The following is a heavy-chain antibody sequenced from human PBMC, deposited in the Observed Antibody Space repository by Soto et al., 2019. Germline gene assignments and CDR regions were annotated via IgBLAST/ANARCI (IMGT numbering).Heavy chain of an antibody. CDR3: ASTVTTLGDAFDI. J-gene: IGHJ3*02. V-gene: IGHV4-39*01. D-gene: IGHD4-17*01. CDR1: GGSISSSSYY. Sequence: QLQLQESGPGLVKPSETLSLTCTVSGGSISSSSYYWGWIRQPPGKGLEWIGSIYYSGSTYYNPSLKSRVTIPVDTSKNQFSLKLTSVTAADTAVYYCASTVTTLGDAFDIWGQGTMVTVSS. CDR2: IYYSGST.